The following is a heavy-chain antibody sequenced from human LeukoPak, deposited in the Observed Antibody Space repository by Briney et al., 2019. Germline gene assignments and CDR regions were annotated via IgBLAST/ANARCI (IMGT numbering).Heavy chain of an antibody. CDR2: IYNSGST. CDR3: ARNSSSSSPPERYNWFYP. CDR1: GYSIGTDYY. J-gene: IGHJ5*02. D-gene: IGHD6-6*01. V-gene: IGHV4-38-2*02. Sequence: PSETPSLTCTVSGYSIGTDYYWGWIRRPPGKGLEWIGSIYNSGSTYYNPSLKSRITISVDTSKNQFSLKLSSVTAADTAVYYCARNSSSSSPPERYNWFYPSGQGTLVTVSS.